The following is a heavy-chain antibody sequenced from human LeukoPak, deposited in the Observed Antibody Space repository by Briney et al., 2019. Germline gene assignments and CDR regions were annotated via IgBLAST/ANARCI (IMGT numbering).Heavy chain of an antibody. CDR1: GFALSSHW. CDR2: VNRDGSET. CDR3: ARNNGMDV. Sequence: GGSLRLSCAASGFALSSHWMTWVRQVPGRGPEWVTNVNRDGSETYYLDSVKGRFTISKDNAKNSLYLQMNSLRAEDTALYHCARNNGMDVWGQGTTVIVSS. J-gene: IGHJ6*02. V-gene: IGHV3-7*03.